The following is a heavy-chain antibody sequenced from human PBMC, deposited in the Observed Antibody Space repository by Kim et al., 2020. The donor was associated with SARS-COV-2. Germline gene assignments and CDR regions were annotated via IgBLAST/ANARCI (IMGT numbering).Heavy chain of an antibody. Sequence: GGSLRLSCAASGFTFSSYAMHWVRQAPGKGLEWVAVISYDGSNKYYADSVKGRFTISRDNSKNTLYLQMNSLRAEDTAVYYCARDPLGDDILTGYYALGAFDIWGQGTMVTVSS. J-gene: IGHJ3*02. CDR3: ARDPLGDDILTGYYALGAFDI. V-gene: IGHV3-30*04. CDR2: ISYDGSNK. CDR1: GFTFSSYA. D-gene: IGHD3-9*01.